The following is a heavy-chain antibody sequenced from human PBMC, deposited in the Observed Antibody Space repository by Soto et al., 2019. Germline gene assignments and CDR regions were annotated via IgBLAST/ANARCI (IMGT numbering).Heavy chain of an antibody. CDR3: ARIVLSSDYYGMDV. V-gene: IGHV2-70*11. CDR1: GFSLSTSGMC. Sequence: ESGPTLVNPPQTLTLTCTFSGFSLSTSGMCVSWIRQPPGKALEWLARIDWDDDKYYSTSLKTRLTISKDTSKNQVVLTMTNMDPVDTATYYCARIVLSSDYYGMDVWGQGTTVTVSS. D-gene: IGHD6-6*01. J-gene: IGHJ6*02. CDR2: IDWDDDK.